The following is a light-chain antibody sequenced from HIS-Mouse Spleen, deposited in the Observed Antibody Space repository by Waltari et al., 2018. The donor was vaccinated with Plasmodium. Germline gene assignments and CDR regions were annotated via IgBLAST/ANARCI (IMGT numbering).Light chain of an antibody. V-gene: IGKV3-15*01. CDR2: GAS. J-gene: IGKJ1*01. CDR1: QSVSSN. CDR3: QQYNNWPAWT. Sequence: EIVMTQSLATLSVSPGERATLSCRASQSVSSNLAWYQQKPGQAPRILIYGASTRATGIRARLIGGGSGTEFTHTISSLQSEDFAVYYCQQYNNWPAWTFGQGTKVEIK.